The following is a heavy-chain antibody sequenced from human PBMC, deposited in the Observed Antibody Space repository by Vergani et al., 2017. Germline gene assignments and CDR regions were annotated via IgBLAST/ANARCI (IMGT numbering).Heavy chain of an antibody. Sequence: QVQLVQSGAEVKKPGASVKVSCKASGYTFTSYGISWVRQAPGQGLEWMGWISAYNGNPNYAQKLQGRVTMTTDTSTSTAYMELRSLRSDDTAVYYCARDRYYDFWSGYLYYYYYYMDVWGKGTTVTVSS. CDR1: GYTFTSYG. CDR3: ARDRYYDFWSGYLYYYYYYMDV. CDR2: ISAYNGNP. V-gene: IGHV1-18*04. J-gene: IGHJ6*03. D-gene: IGHD3-3*01.